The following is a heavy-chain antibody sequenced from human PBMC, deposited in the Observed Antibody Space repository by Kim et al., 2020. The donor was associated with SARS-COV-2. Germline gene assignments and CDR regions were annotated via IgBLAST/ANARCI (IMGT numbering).Heavy chain of an antibody. CDR1: GFTFSSYS. J-gene: IGHJ6*02. V-gene: IGHV3-48*02. CDR3: AREGVDTAMAPYYYYGMDV. Sequence: GGSLRLSCAASGFTFSSYSMNWVRQAPGKGLEWVSYISSSSSTIYYADSVNGRFTISRDNAKNSLYLQMNSLRDEDTAVYYCAREGVDTAMAPYYYYGMDVWGQGTTVTVSS. CDR2: ISSSSSTI. D-gene: IGHD5-18*01.